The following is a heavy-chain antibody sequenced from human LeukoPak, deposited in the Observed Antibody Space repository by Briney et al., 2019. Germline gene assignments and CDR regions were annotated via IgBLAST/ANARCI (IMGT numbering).Heavy chain of an antibody. CDR1: GGSISSGSYY. CDR2: IYTSGNT. V-gene: IGHV4-61*02. D-gene: IGHD6-13*01. J-gene: IGHJ6*03. Sequence: SQTLSLTCTVSGGSISSGSYYWSWIRQPAGKGLEWIGRIYTSGNTNYNPSLKSRVTISVDTSKNQFSLKPSSVTAADTAVYYCAGDPTLGYSSTFYYMDVWGKGTTVTVSS. CDR3: AGDPTLGYSSTFYYMDV.